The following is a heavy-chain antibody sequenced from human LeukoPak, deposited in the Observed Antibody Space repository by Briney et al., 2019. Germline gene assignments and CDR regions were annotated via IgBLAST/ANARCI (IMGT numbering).Heavy chain of an antibody. D-gene: IGHD1-1*01. CDR3: ARDKIEGPTKLDY. Sequence: GGSLRLSCAASGFTFSSYWMSWVRQAPGKGLEWVANIKQDESEKYYVDSLKGRFTISRDNAKNSLYLQMNSLRAEDTAVYYCARDKIEGPTKLDYWGQGILVTVSS. J-gene: IGHJ4*02. CDR1: GFTFSSYW. CDR2: IKQDESEK. V-gene: IGHV3-7*01.